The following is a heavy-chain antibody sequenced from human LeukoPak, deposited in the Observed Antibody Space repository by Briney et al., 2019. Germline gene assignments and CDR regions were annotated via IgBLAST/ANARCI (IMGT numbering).Heavy chain of an antibody. Sequence: GGSLRLSCAASGFTFSSYAMSWVRQAPGKGLGWVSAISGSGGSTYYADSVKGRFTISRDNSKNTLYLQMKSLRAEDTAVYYCAKAHYDSSGYYYCSFDYWGQGTLVTVSS. D-gene: IGHD3-22*01. CDR2: ISGSGGST. J-gene: IGHJ4*02. CDR3: AKAHYDSSGYYYCSFDY. CDR1: GFTFSSYA. V-gene: IGHV3-23*01.